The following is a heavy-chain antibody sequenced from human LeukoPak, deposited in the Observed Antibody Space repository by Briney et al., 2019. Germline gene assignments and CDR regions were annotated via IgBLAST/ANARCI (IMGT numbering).Heavy chain of an antibody. D-gene: IGHD3-22*01. CDR1: GYSISSDCY. V-gene: IGHV4-38-2*02. CDR2: IYHSGYT. Sequence: SETLCLTCSVSGYSISSDCYWAWIRQPPGQGLEWIGGIYHSGYTYYYPSLKSRVTLSVDTSKNQFSLRLSSVTAADTAVYYCARAPRDSNGYYMRSFDSWGQGTLVIVSS. CDR3: ARAPRDSNGYYMRSFDS. J-gene: IGHJ4*02.